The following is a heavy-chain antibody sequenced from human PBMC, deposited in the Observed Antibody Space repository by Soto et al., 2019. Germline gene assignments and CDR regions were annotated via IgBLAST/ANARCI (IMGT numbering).Heavy chain of an antibody. CDR3: ARTSAAGKYYYGMDV. CDR2: IIPIFGTA. J-gene: IGHJ6*02. D-gene: IGHD6-13*01. CDR1: GGTFSSYA. V-gene: IGHV1-69*13. Sequence: SVKVSCKASGGTFSSYAISWVRQAPGQGLEWMGGIIPIFGTANYAQKFQGRVTITADESTSTAYMELSSLKASDTAMYYCARTSAAGKYYYGMDVWGQGTTVTVSS.